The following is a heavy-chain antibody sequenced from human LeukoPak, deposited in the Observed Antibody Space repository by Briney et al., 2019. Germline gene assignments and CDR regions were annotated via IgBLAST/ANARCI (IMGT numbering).Heavy chain of an antibody. J-gene: IGHJ4*02. Sequence: SETLSLTCTVSGGSISXYYWSWIRQPPGKGLEWIXYXYYSGSTNYNPSLKSRVTISVDTSKNQFSLKLSSVTAADTAVYYCARTEDYYDSSGYYLLWGQGTLVTVSS. D-gene: IGHD3-22*01. CDR1: GGSISXYY. V-gene: IGHV4-59*01. CDR2: XYYSGST. CDR3: ARTEDYYDSSGYYLL.